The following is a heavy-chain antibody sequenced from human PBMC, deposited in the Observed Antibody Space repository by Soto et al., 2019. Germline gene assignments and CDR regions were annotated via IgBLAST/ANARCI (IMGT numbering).Heavy chain of an antibody. CDR1: GFAFSTYA. V-gene: IGHV4-34*01. CDR2: INHSGST. J-gene: IGHJ5*02. CDR3: ARRGLQFLVLRWFDP. Sequence: VQLLESGGGLVQPGGSLRLSCAASGFAFSTYAMGWVRQASGNGLEWIGEINHSGSTNYNPSLKSRVTISVDTSKNQFSLKMSCVTAADTAVYYCARRGLQFLVLRWFDPWGQGTLVTVSS. D-gene: IGHD5-12*01.